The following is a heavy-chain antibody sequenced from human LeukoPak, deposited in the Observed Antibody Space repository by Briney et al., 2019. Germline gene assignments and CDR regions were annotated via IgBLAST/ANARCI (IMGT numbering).Heavy chain of an antibody. J-gene: IGHJ4*02. D-gene: IGHD5-12*01. CDR2: IKSKTDGGTT. CDR3: TTDEDSGYAFDY. V-gene: IGHV3-15*01. CDR1: GFTFGDYA. Sequence: GRSLRLSCTASGFTFGDYAMSRVRQAPGKGLEWVGRIKSKTDGGTTDYAAPVKGRFTISRDDSKNTLYLQMNSLKTEDTAVYYCTTDEDSGYAFDYWGQGTLVTVSS.